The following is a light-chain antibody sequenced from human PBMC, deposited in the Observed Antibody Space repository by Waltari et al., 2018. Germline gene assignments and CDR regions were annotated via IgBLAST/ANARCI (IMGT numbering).Light chain of an antibody. CDR1: NNDVRTYTY. Sequence: QYALTQPASVSGSPGQPTTISCTRSNNDVRTYTYVPWYQQYPGKAPKLVIHDVSSRPSGTSYRFSGSKSGNTASLTISGLQAEDEADYYCSSYTTSDVVVFGGGTKVTVL. CDR3: SSYTTSDVVV. J-gene: IGLJ2*01. V-gene: IGLV2-14*03. CDR2: DVS.